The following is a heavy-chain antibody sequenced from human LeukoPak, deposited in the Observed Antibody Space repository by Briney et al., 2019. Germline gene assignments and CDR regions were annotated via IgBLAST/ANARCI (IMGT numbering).Heavy chain of an antibody. CDR2: ISAYNGNT. V-gene: IGHV1-18*01. CDR1: GYTFTSYG. CDR3: ARGFWGSGSYYYFDY. Sequence: EASVKVSCKASGYTFTSYGISWVRQAPGQGLEWMGWISAYNGNTNYAQKLQGRVTMTTDTSTSTAYMELRSLRSDDTAVYYCARGFWGSGSYYYFDYWGQGTLVTVSS. D-gene: IGHD3-10*01. J-gene: IGHJ4*02.